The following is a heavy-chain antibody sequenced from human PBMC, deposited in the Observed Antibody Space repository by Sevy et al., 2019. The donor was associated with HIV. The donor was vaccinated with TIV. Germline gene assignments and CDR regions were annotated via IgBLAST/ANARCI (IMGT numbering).Heavy chain of an antibody. J-gene: IGHJ4*01. CDR2: ISFNGGNK. V-gene: IGHV3-30-3*01. CDR1: GXXFTTXX. D-gene: IGHD3-16*01. Sequence: GGSLRLSCAAXGXXFTTXXVHWVRQAPGKGLEWLAVISFNGGNKFYADSVRGRFTISRDNSENTMYLQMNSLRVEDXAMYYCARDXSXGXRLGQXXXYFXXXXXGTLVTVSS. CDR3: ARDXSXGXRLGQXXXYFXX.